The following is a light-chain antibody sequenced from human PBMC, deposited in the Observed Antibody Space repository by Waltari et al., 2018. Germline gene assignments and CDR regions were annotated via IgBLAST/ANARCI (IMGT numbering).Light chain of an antibody. CDR3: NSLDNSGNHLGL. CDR1: SPRRSY. CDR2: GKN. Sequence: SSELAQYPDVSVALEQAAKVTCQGDSPRRSYASWYQQKPGQAPILVIYGKNNRPSGIPDRFSGSSSGNTASLTITGAQAEDEADYYCNSLDNSGNHLGLFGTGTKVTVL. J-gene: IGLJ1*01. V-gene: IGLV3-19*01.